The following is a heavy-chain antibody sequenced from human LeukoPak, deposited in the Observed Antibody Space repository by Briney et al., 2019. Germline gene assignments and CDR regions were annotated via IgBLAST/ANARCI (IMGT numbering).Heavy chain of an antibody. J-gene: IGHJ5*02. CDR3: ARGPRVTNNWFDP. V-gene: IGHV3-74*01. D-gene: IGHD4-11*01. CDR2: INSDGSST. Sequence: PGGSLRLSCAASGFTFSSYWMHWVRQAPGKGLVWVSRINSDGSSTSYADSVTGRFTISRDNAKNTLDLQMNSLRAEDTAVYYRARGPRVTNNWFDPWGQGTLVTVSS. CDR1: GFTFSSYW.